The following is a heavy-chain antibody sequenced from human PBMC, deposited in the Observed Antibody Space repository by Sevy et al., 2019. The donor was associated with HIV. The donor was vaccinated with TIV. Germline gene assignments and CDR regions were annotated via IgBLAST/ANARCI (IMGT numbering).Heavy chain of an antibody. Sequence: GGSLRLSCAASGLTVSSNYMSWVRQAPGKGLEWVSVIYSGGGTYYADSVKGRFTISRDNSKNTLYLQINSRRAEDTAVYYCATSSDFWSGHYTHWGQGTLVTVSS. CDR2: IYSGGGT. CDR1: GLTVSSNY. J-gene: IGHJ4*02. CDR3: ATSSDFWSGHYTH. V-gene: IGHV3-53*01. D-gene: IGHD3-3*01.